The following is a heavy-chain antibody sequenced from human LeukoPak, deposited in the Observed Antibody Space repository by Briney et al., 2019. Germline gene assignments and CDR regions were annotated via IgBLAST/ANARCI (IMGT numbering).Heavy chain of an antibody. J-gene: IGHJ4*02. CDR2: ASHTGIT. CDR1: GASSVGRH. V-gene: IGHV4-34*01. D-gene: IGHD1-7*01. CDR3: ARGRANWDYDFDY. Sequence: PSETLSLTCAVYGASSVGRHWSWIRQPPGKGLEWLGEASHTGITNYNPSLKSRVSISVDTSKDQFSLKLASVTAADTAIYYCARGRANWDYDFDYWGQGTLVTVSS.